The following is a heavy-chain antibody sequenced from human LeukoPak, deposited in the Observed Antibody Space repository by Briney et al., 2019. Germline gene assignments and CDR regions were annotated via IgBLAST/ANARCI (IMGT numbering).Heavy chain of an antibody. D-gene: IGHD1-1*01. Sequence: PGGSLRLSCAASGFSLSGHYMDWVRQPPGQGLEWVSTIGTASDTYYPGSVEDRFTLSRDNAKNSLYLQMNSLTAGDTAVYYCARGPPRGKYYYMDVWGKGTTVTVSS. CDR1: GFSLSGHY. V-gene: IGHV3-13*01. J-gene: IGHJ6*03. CDR2: IGTASDT. CDR3: ARGPPRGKYYYMDV.